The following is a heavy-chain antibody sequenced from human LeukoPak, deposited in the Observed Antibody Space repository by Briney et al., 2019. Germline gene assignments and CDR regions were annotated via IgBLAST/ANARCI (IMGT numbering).Heavy chain of an antibody. CDR1: GYTFTSYG. Sequence: GASVKVSCKASGYTFTSYGISWVRQAPGQGLEWMGWISAYNGNTNYAQKLQGRVTMTTDTSTSTAYMELRSLRSDDTAVYYCARDPLHYYDREIAFDIWGQGTMVTVSS. V-gene: IGHV1-18*01. D-gene: IGHD3-22*01. J-gene: IGHJ3*02. CDR2: ISAYNGNT. CDR3: ARDPLHYYDREIAFDI.